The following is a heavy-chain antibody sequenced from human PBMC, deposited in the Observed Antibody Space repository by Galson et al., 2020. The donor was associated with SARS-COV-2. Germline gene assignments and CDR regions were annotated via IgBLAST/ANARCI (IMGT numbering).Heavy chain of an antibody. V-gene: IGHV1-3*01. CDR1: GYTFTNYA. CDR3: TRDLKTLSVAGSFRPESNWFDT. J-gene: IGHJ5*02. Sequence: ASVKVSCKASGYTFTNYALHWVRQAPGQRLEWMGWINPGNANTKYSQNFQGRVTISRDTSANTAYMELSSLRSEDSALYYCTRDLKTLSVAGSFRPESNWFDTWGQGTLVTVSS. D-gene: IGHD6-19*01. CDR2: INPGNANT.